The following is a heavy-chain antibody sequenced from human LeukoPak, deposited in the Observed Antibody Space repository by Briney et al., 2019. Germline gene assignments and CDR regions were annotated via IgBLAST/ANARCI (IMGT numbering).Heavy chain of an antibody. CDR2: IYYSGST. J-gene: IGHJ4*02. D-gene: IGHD3-10*01. V-gene: IGHV4-59*01. CDR1: RGSISGYS. CDR3: ARVLPQSLWGHHRAYYFDY. Sequence: SETLSLTCTVSRGSISGYSWSWIRQSPGGGLEWIGYIYYSGSTNYNPSLKSRVTISVDTSKNQFSLKLSSVTAADTAVYYCARVLPQSLWGHHRAYYFDYWGQGTLVTVSS.